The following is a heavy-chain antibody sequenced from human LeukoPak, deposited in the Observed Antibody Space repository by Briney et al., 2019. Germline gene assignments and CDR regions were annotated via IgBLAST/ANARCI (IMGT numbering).Heavy chain of an antibody. CDR3: VRHGSYGAAFDI. CDR1: GGSISSSNW. D-gene: IGHD1-26*01. CDR2: IYHSGST. J-gene: IGHJ3*02. Sequence: SGTLSLTCAVSGGSISSSNWWSWVRQPPGKGLEWIGEIYHSGSTNYNPSLKSRVTISVDKSKNQFSLKLSSVTAADTALYYCVRHGSYGAAFDIWGQGTMVTVSS. V-gene: IGHV4-4*02.